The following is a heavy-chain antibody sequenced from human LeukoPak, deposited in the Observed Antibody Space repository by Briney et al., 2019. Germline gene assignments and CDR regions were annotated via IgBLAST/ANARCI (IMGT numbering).Heavy chain of an antibody. CDR1: GGSISSYY. Sequence: SETLSLTCTVSGGSISSYYWSWIRQPPGKGLEWIGYIYYSGSTNYNPSLKSRVTISVDTSKNQFSLKLSSVTAADTAVYYCARVKEGGCFDYWGQGTLVTVSS. D-gene: IGHD3-16*01. CDR3: ARVKEGGCFDY. J-gene: IGHJ4*02. CDR2: IYYSGST. V-gene: IGHV4-59*01.